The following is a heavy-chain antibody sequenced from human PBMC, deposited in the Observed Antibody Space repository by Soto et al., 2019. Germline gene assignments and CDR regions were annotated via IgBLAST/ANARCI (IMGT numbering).Heavy chain of an antibody. D-gene: IGHD3-9*01. CDR1: GGSISSSSYY. V-gene: IGHV4-39*01. CDR3: ARRGDDILTGHMVSGWFDP. CDR2: IYYSGST. J-gene: IGHJ5*02. Sequence: QLQLQESGPGLVKPSETLSLTCTVSGGSISSSSYYWGWIRQPPGKGLEWIGSIYYSGSTYYNPSLKGRATISVDTSKNQFSLKLSSVTAADTAVYYCARRGDDILTGHMVSGWFDPWGQGTLVTVSS.